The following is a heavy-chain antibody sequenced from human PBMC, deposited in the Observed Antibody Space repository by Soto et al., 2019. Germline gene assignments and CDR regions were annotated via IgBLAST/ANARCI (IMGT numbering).Heavy chain of an antibody. J-gene: IGHJ6*02. CDR1: GYTFTSYY. D-gene: IGHD5-18*01. Sequence: RASVKVSCKASGYTFTSYYMHWVRQAPGQGLEWMGIINPSGGSTSYAQKFQGRVTMTRDTSTSTVYMELSSLRSEDTAVYYCARDRETATLVYYGMDVWGQGTTVTVSS. V-gene: IGHV1-46*01. CDR2: INPSGGST. CDR3: ARDRETATLVYYGMDV.